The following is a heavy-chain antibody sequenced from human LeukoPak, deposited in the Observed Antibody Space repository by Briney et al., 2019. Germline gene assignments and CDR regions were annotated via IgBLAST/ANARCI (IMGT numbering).Heavy chain of an antibody. D-gene: IGHD2-15*01. Sequence: GASVKVSCKTSEYTFTNYYIHWVRQAPGQGLEWMGKLNPSGGSTTYAQNFQGRITMTRDTSTSTVYMELSSLRFEDTAVYYCATNLKKFSCSGATCYDWFDPWGQGTLVTVSS. CDR3: ATNLKKFSCSGATCYDWFDP. V-gene: IGHV1-46*01. CDR2: LNPSGGST. CDR1: EYTFTNYY. J-gene: IGHJ5*02.